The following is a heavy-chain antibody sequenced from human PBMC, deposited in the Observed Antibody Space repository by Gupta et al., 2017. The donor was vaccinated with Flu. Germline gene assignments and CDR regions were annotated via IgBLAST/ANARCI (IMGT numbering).Heavy chain of an antibody. J-gene: IGHJ3*01. D-gene: IGHD1-1*01. Sequence: EVHLEESGGGLVQPGGSLRLSCAASGFTFSGYEMNWVRQAPGKGLEWISYIRSGSSLIKYADSVNGRVTIARDDAKNTLYLQMNTLRAEDTAIDYCASGLSNWRSDDLIDGWGQGTMVTV. V-gene: IGHV3-48*03. CDR1: GFTFSGYE. CDR2: IRSGSSLI. CDR3: ASGLSNWRSDDLIDG.